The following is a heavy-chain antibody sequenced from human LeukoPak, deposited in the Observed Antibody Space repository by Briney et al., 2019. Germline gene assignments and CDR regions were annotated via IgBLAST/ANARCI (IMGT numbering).Heavy chain of an antibody. D-gene: IGHD6-19*01. Sequence: PGGSLRLSCAASGFTFSSYAMSWVRQAPGKGLEWVSAISGSGGSTYYADSVKGRFTISRDNSKNTLYLQMNSLRAEDTAAYYCAKYSSGWYRGDYFDYWGQGTLVTVSS. CDR2: ISGSGGST. CDR1: GFTFSSYA. V-gene: IGHV3-23*01. CDR3: AKYSSGWYRGDYFDY. J-gene: IGHJ4*02.